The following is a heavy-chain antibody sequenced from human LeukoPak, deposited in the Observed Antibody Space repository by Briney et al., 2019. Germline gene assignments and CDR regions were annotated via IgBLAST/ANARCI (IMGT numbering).Heavy chain of an antibody. J-gene: IGHJ4*02. CDR1: GSSISSSNW. CDR2: IYHSGST. D-gene: IGHD3-9*01. Sequence: PSETLSLTCAVSGSSISSSNWWSWVRQPPGKGLEWIGEIYHSGSTNYNPSLKSRVTISVDKSKNQFSLKLSSVTAADTAVYYCARRYYDILTGYYSIDYWGQGTLVTVSS. CDR3: ARRYYDILTGYYSIDY. V-gene: IGHV4-4*02.